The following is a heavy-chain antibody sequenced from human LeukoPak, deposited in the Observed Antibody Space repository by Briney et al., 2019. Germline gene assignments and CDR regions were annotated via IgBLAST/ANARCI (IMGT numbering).Heavy chain of an antibody. V-gene: IGHV4-34*01. CDR3: AGTRRSSGWYIDY. CDR1: GGSFSGYY. CDR2: INDSENT. Sequence: SETLSLTCAVYGGSFSGYYWSWIRQPPGKGLEWIGEINDSENTNYNPSLKSRVTISVDTSKNQFSLKLTSVTAADTAVYYCAGTRRSSGWYIDYWGQGTLVTVSS. D-gene: IGHD6-19*01. J-gene: IGHJ4*02.